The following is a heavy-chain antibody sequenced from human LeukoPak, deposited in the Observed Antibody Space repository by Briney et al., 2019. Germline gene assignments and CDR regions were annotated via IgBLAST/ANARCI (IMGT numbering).Heavy chain of an antibody. Sequence: GGSLRLSCEASRFIFSNYWMHWVRQVPGKGLEWVGRIKSKVDGETTDYAAPVKGRFTISRDDSINTVYLQMNSLKTEDTATYYCNTGGYYFDYWGQGTLVTVSS. CDR1: RFIFSNYW. D-gene: IGHD3-10*01. J-gene: IGHJ4*02. CDR2: IKSKVDGETT. CDR3: NTGGYYFDY. V-gene: IGHV3-15*01.